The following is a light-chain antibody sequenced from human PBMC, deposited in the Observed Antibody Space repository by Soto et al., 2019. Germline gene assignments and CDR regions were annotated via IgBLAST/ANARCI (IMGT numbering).Light chain of an antibody. V-gene: IGLV2-23*03. CDR1: SSDVGSYNL. J-gene: IGLJ2*01. CDR2: EGS. CDR3: CSYAGISTFDVV. Sequence: QSVLTQPASVSGSPGQSITISCTGTSSDVGSYNLVSWYQQHPGKAPKLMIYEGSKRPSGVSNRFSGSKSGNTASLTTAGLQAEDEADYYCCSYAGISTFDVVFGGGTKLTVL.